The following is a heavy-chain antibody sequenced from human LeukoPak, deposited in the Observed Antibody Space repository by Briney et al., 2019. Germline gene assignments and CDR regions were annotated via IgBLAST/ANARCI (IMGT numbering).Heavy chain of an antibody. Sequence: PSETLSLTCAVCGGSFSGYYWSWIRQPPGKGLEWIGEINHSGSTNYNPSLKSRVTISVDTSKNQFSLKLSSVTAADTAVYYCARGGMTIFGVVIGRAFDYWGQGTLVTVSS. D-gene: IGHD3-3*01. V-gene: IGHV4-34*01. CDR2: INHSGST. CDR3: ARGGMTIFGVVIGRAFDY. CDR1: GGSFSGYY. J-gene: IGHJ4*02.